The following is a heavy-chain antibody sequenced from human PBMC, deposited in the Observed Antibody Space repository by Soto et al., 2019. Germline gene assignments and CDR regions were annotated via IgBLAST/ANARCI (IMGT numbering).Heavy chain of an antibody. CDR3: ARDRYAAAVATYLDY. J-gene: IGHJ4*02. D-gene: IGHD2-2*01. CDR1: GFTFSLNA. Sequence: GGSLRLSCAASGFTFSLNAMHWVRQAPGKGLEWVAVISYDGSDKFYADSVKGRFTISRDNSRNTLYLQMSSLKSADTAVYYCARDRYAAAVATYLDYWGQGALVTVSS. CDR2: ISYDGSDK. V-gene: IGHV3-30*15.